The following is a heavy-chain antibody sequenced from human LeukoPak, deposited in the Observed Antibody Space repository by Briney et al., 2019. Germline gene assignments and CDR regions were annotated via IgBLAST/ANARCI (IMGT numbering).Heavy chain of an antibody. CDR3: AKHVRTSVWFFDS. CDR2: ISWSSPTT. V-gene: IGHV3-23*01. Sequence: QTGGSLRLSCAASGFTFSSYALSWVRQAPGRGLEWVSLISWSSPTTEYADSVKGRFTVSRDNSKNTLSLQMNSLNADDTAVYYCAKHVRTSVWFFDSWGQGTLVTVSS. J-gene: IGHJ4*02. CDR1: GFTFSSYA. D-gene: IGHD6-19*01.